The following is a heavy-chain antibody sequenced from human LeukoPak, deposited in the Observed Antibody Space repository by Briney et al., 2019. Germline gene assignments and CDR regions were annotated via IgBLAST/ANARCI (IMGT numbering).Heavy chain of an antibody. CDR2: ISANNGNT. D-gene: IGHD5-18*01. J-gene: IGHJ4*02. Sequence: ASVKVSCKASGYTFSSYVISWVRQAPGQGLEWMGWISANNGNTNYAQRVQGRVTMTTDTSTSTAYMELRSLTSDDTAVYYCARRGTVVDTANPFDYWGQGTLVTVSS. CDR1: GYTFSSYV. V-gene: IGHV1-18*01. CDR3: ARRGTVVDTANPFDY.